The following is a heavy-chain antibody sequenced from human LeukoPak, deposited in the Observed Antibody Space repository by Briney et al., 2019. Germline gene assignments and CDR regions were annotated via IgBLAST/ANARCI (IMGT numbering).Heavy chain of an antibody. Sequence: SETLSLTCTVSGGSMSSCYWPWIRQPAGKGLEWIGRIYASGSTNYNPSLKSRVTISVDKSKNQFSLKLSSVTAADTDVYYCARVVAALTYFDYWGQGTLVTVSS. D-gene: IGHD2-15*01. CDR3: ARVVAALTYFDY. V-gene: IGHV4-4*07. J-gene: IGHJ4*02. CDR2: IYASGST. CDR1: GGSMSSCY.